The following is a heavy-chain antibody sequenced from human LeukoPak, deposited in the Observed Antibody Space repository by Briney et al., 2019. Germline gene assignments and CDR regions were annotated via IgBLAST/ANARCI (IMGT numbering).Heavy chain of an antibody. Sequence: PGGSLRLSCAASGFTFSSYSMNWVRQAPGKGLEWVSSISSSSSYIYYADSVKGRFTISRDNAKNSLYLQMNSLRAEDTAVYYCARVNDYGGNWSGDAFDIWGQGTMVTVSS. D-gene: IGHD4-23*01. V-gene: IGHV3-21*01. CDR3: ARVNDYGGNWSGDAFDI. J-gene: IGHJ3*02. CDR2: ISSSSSYI. CDR1: GFTFSSYS.